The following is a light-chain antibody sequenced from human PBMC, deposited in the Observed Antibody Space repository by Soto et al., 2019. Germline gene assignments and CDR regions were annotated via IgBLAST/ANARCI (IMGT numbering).Light chain of an antibody. V-gene: IGLV2-14*01. J-gene: IGLJ2*01. CDR2: EVT. CDR1: GSDIGGYNY. CDR3: SSYTSSNTLVV. Sequence: QSALTQPASVSGSPGQSLTISCTGTGSDIGGYNYVSWYQQHPGEAPKLMIYEVTNRPSGVSNRFSGSKSGNTASLTISGLQPEDKADYFCSSYTSSNTLVVFGGGTQLTVL.